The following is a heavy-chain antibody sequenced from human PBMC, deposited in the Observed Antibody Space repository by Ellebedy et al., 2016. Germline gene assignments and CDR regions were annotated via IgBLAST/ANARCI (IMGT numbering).Heavy chain of an antibody. Sequence: GESLKISCAASGFTFSNAWMSWVRQAPGKGLEWVGRIKSKTDGETTDYAAPVKGRFTISRDDSKNTLYMQMNSLKIEDTAVYYCTDSGWFGYWGQGTLVTVSS. J-gene: IGHJ4*02. CDR1: GFTFSNAW. V-gene: IGHV3-15*05. CDR3: TDSGWFGY. CDR2: IKSKTDGETT. D-gene: IGHD6-19*01.